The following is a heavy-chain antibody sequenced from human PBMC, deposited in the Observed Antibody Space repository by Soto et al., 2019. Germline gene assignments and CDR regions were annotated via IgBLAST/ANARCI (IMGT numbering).Heavy chain of an antibody. CDR2: TSSTGGTS. D-gene: IGHD1-26*01. CDR1: GFTFSSFT. Sequence: EVQLLESGGGLVQPGGSLRLSCAASGFTFSSFTMSWVRQAPGKGLEWVSGTSSTGGTSSYADSVKGRFTISSDTTKNTLYLQMSSLRAEDTAVYYCAKDRVGGTYPYYFDFWCQGRVVTVSS. J-gene: IGHJ4*02. CDR3: AKDRVGGTYPYYFDF. V-gene: IGHV3-23*01.